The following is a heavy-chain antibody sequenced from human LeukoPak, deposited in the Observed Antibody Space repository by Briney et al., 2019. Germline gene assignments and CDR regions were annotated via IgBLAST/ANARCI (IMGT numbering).Heavy chain of an antibody. V-gene: IGHV3-23*01. CDR3: AKCPAGVLRYFAPIDY. Sequence: GGSLRLSCVVSGFAFSSYAMSWVRQAPGKGLEWVSGINDRGVNTYYADSVKGRFTISRDNSKNTLYLQMNSLRAEDTAVYYCAKCPAGVLRYFAPIDYWGQGTLVTVSS. D-gene: IGHD3-9*01. J-gene: IGHJ4*02. CDR1: GFAFSSYA. CDR2: INDRGVNT.